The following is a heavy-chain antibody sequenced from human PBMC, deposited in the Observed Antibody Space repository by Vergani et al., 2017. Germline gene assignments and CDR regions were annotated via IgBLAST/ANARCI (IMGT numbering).Heavy chain of an antibody. Sequence: QVQLQESGPGLVKPSQTLSLTCRVSGDSISSGVYYWNWIRQHPGKGLEWIGYIYSTGSTHHNPSLRRRINMSVDTSKNQFSLKLNSVTAADTAMYYCARMGGYDEGDAFRIGYFDSWGPGILVTVSS. J-gene: IGHJ4*02. CDR3: ARMGGYDEGDAFRIGYFDS. D-gene: IGHD3-22*01. CDR1: GDSISSGVYY. CDR2: IYSTGST. V-gene: IGHV4-31*03.